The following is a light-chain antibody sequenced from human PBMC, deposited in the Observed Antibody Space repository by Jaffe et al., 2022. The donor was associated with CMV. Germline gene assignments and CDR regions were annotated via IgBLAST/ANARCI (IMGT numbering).Light chain of an antibody. V-gene: IGKV1-39*01. J-gene: IGKJ3*01. Sequence: DIQMTQSPSSLSASVGDRVTITCRASQSISSYLNWYQQKPGKAPKLLIYAASSLQSGVPSRFSGSGSGTDFTLTISSLQPEDFATYYCQQSYSTLELTFGPGTKVDIK. CDR2: AAS. CDR1: QSISSY. CDR3: QQSYSTLELT.